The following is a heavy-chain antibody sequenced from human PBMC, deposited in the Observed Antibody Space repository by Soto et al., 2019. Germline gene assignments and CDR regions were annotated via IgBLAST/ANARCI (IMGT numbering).Heavy chain of an antibody. V-gene: IGHV3-23*01. CDR1: GFTFGSSG. CDR3: ATDSGYDHAD. J-gene: IGHJ4*02. Sequence: EVQLLESGGGLVQPGGSLRLSCAASGFTFGSSGMSWVRQAPGKGLEWISGLSGSGGSTYYADSVKGRFTISRDTSKSTLYLQMHSLRVEDKAVYYCATDSGYDHADWGQGTLVTVSS. CDR2: LSGSGGST. D-gene: IGHD5-12*01.